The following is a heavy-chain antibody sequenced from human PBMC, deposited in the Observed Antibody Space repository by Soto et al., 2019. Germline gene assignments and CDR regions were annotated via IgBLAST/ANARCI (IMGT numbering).Heavy chain of an antibody. D-gene: IGHD3-22*01. CDR3: ARDSHSYYYDSSGSYSDY. CDR2: INPNSGGT. Sequence: GASVKVSCKASGSTFTGYYMHWVRQAPGQGLEWMGWINPNSGGTNYAQKFQGRVTMTRDTSISTAYMELSRLRSDDTAVYYCARDSHSYYYDSSGSYSDYWGQGTLVTVS. J-gene: IGHJ4*02. V-gene: IGHV1-2*02. CDR1: GSTFTGYY.